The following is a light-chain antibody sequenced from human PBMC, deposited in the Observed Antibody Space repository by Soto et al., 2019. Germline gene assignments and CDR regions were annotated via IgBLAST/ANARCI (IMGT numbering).Light chain of an antibody. CDR3: VSYTGRSTPV. J-gene: IGLJ2*01. V-gene: IGLV2-14*01. CDR2: EVN. Sequence: QSALTQPASVSGSPGQSITISCTGTTSDVGAYKYVSWYQQHPDKAPKLVIYEVNNRPSGVSDRFSGSKSGNTASLNISGLQATDEADYYCVSYTGRSTPVFGGGTKVTVL. CDR1: TSDVGAYKY.